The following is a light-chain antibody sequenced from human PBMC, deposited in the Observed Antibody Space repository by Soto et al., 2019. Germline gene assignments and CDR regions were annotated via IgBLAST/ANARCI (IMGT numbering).Light chain of an antibody. J-gene: IGKJ1*01. CDR1: VTVATN. CDR3: QQYNNWPQWK. CDR2: DTS. Sequence: ELVSPPSTVTLSMSPGETATLYCSSSVTVATNVAWYQQTPGQAPRLLIYDTSSRATGIPDRFSGSRSGTEFTLTIRRLKSEDSAVYYCQQYNNWPQWKCGKGTKGDIK. V-gene: IGKV3-15*01.